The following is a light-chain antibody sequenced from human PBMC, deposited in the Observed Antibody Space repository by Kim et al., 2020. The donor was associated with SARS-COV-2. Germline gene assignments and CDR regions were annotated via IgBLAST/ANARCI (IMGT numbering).Light chain of an antibody. CDR1: ELPKQY. J-gene: IGLJ1*01. Sequence: QGQTARITCSGDELPKQYAYSYQQKPGQAPVLVIYKDTERPSGIPERFSGSSSGTTVTLPITGVQAEDEADYFCQSADTTGASYVFGNGTKVTVL. CDR2: KDT. CDR3: QSADTTGASYV. V-gene: IGLV3-25*03.